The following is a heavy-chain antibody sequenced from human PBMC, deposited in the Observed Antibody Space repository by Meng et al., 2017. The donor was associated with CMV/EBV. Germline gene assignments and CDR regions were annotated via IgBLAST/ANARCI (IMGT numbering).Heavy chain of an antibody. CDR3: ARDRGSGKTHYYYYGMDV. D-gene: IGHD3-10*01. Sequence: SETLSLTCAVYGGSFSGYYWSWIRQPPGKGLEWIGEINHSGSTNYNPSLKSRVTISVDTSKNQFSLKLSSVTAADTAVYYRARDRGSGKTHYYYYGMDVWGQGTTVTVSS. J-gene: IGHJ6*02. CDR1: GGSFSGYY. V-gene: IGHV4-34*01. CDR2: INHSGST.